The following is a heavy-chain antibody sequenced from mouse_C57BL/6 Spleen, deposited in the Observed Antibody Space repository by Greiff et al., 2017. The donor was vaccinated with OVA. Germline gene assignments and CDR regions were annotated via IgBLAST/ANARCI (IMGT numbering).Heavy chain of an antibody. CDR2: IYPGDGDT. Sequence: QVQLKESGPELVKPGASVKISCKASGYAFSSSWMNWVKQRPGKGLEWIGRIYPGDGDTNYNGKFKGKATLTADKSSSTAYMQLSSLTSEDSAVYFCARGTTAFDYWGQGTTLTVSS. CDR1: GYAFSSSW. CDR3: ARGTTAFDY. J-gene: IGHJ2*01. D-gene: IGHD1-2*01. V-gene: IGHV1-82*01.